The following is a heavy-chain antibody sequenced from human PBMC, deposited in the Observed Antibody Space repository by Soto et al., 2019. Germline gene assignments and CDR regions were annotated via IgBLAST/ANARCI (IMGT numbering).Heavy chain of an antibody. CDR2: INPYSGVT. J-gene: IGHJ6*02. CDR3: ARDPGDIVVVVAKKENDV. Sequence: ASVKVSCKASGYSFTGYYMHWVRQAPGQGLEWMGWINPYSGVTNYAQKFQGRVTMTRDTSITTAYMELSSLRSDDTAIYYCARDPGDIVVVVAKKENDVWGQGTTVTVPS. CDR1: GYSFTGYY. D-gene: IGHD2-15*01. V-gene: IGHV1-2*02.